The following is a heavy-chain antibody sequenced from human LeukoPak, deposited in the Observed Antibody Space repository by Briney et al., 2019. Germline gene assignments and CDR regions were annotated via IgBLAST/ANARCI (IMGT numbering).Heavy chain of an antibody. D-gene: IGHD1-26*01. CDR3: ARVLSGSYEGGIYYYYGMDA. CDR1: GGTFSSYA. J-gene: IGHJ6*02. Sequence: SVKVSCKASGGTFSSYAISWVRQAPGQGLEWMGRIIPILGIANYAQKFQGRVTITADKSTSTAYMELSSLRSGDTAVYYCARVLSGSYEGGIYYYYGMDAWGQGTTVTVSS. V-gene: IGHV1-69*04. CDR2: IIPILGIA.